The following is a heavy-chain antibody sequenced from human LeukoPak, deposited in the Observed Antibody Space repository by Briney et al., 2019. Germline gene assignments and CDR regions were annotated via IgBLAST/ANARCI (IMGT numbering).Heavy chain of an antibody. J-gene: IGHJ1*01. D-gene: IGHD3-16*01. CDR2: VSLNGDAT. CDR1: GFTFSSYA. V-gene: IGHV3-23*01. CDR3: ARARQFHGYGNAYDEYFQH. Sequence: GGSLRLSCAASGFTFSSYAMSWVRLAPGKGPEWVSAVSLNGDATYYPDSVKGRFTISRDNSKNTLFLQMNSLRAEDTGIYYCARARQFHGYGNAYDEYFQHWGQGTLVTVSA.